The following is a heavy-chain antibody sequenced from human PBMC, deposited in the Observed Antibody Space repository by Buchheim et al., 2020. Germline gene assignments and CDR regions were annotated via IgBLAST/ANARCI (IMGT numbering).Heavy chain of an antibody. J-gene: IGHJ4*02. CDR1: GFTFSSSG. Sequence: QVQLVESGGGVVQPGRSLRLSCAASGFTFSSSGMHWVRQAPGKGLKWVAVIWYDGSNKYYADSVKGRFTISRDNSKNTLYLQMNSLRAEDTAVYSCARDEVRIGAGHFDYWGQGTL. CDR2: IWYDGSNK. D-gene: IGHD4/OR15-4a*01. V-gene: IGHV3-33*01. CDR3: ARDEVRIGAGHFDY.